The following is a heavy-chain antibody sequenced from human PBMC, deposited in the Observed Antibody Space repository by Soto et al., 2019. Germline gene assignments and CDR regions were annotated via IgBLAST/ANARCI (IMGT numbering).Heavy chain of an antibody. CDR1: GVSSISYY. D-gene: IGHD2-15*01. Sequence: LETLPLTCTVSGVSSISYYWSLIRQPPGKGLEWIGYIYYSGSTNYNPSLKSRVTISVDTSKNQFSLKLSSVTAADTAVYYCARIGGNGYNWFDPWGQGTLVTVSS. CDR3: ARIGGNGYNWFDP. V-gene: IGHV4-59*01. J-gene: IGHJ5*02. CDR2: IYYSGST.